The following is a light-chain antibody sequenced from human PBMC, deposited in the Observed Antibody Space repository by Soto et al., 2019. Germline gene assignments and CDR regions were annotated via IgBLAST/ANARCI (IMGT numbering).Light chain of an antibody. CDR3: QELFDSPIT. Sequence: EIPMTHSPSTPPDSVAYRVTITCRASQSISSWLAWYQQKPGKAPKLLIYAASTLESGVPSRFSATVSGTEFSLTISSLQPEDFATYYCQELFDSPITLDQGARLEVK. CDR2: AAS. V-gene: IGKV1-5*01. J-gene: IGKJ5*01. CDR1: QSISSW.